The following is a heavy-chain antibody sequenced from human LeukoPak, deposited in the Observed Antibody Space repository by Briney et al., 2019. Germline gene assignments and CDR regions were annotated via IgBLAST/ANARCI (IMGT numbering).Heavy chain of an antibody. CDR3: ARDQERHSYYYRVDV. Sequence: QPGGSLRLSCAASGFTFSSYEMNWVRQAPGKGLEWVSYISSSGSTIYYADSVKGRFTISRDNAKNSLYLQMNCLRAEDTAVYYCARDQERHSYYYRVDVWGQGTTVTVSS. CDR2: ISSSGSTI. J-gene: IGHJ6*01. CDR1: GFTFSSYE. V-gene: IGHV3-48*03.